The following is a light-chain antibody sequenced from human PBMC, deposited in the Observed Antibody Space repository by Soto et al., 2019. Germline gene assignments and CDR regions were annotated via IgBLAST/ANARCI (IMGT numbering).Light chain of an antibody. CDR3: CSYAGVSTVI. V-gene: IGLV2-23*01. CDR1: SSDVGSYNL. Sequence: QSALTQPASVSGSPGQSITLSCTGTSSDVGSYNLVSWYQQHPGRAPKLMIYENTKRPSGVPIRFSASKSGNTASLTISVLQDEDEADYYGCSYAGVSTVIFGGGTKVTVL. CDR2: ENT. J-gene: IGLJ2*01.